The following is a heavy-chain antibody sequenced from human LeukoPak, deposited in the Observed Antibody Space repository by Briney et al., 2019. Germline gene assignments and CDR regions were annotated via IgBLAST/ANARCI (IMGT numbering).Heavy chain of an antibody. J-gene: IGHJ4*02. CDR3: AKDRILRVTMVDY. CDR1: GFTFSSYA. CDR2: ISGSGGST. V-gene: IGHV3-23*01. D-gene: IGHD4/OR15-4a*01. Sequence: GRSLRLSCAASGFTFSSYAMSWVRHAPGKGLEWVSAISGSGGSTYYADSVKGRFTISRDNSKNTLYLQMNSLRAEDTAVYYCAKDRILRVTMVDYWGQGTLVTVSS.